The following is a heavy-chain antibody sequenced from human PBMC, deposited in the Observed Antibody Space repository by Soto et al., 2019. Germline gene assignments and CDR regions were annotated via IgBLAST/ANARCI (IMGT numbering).Heavy chain of an antibody. CDR2: ISGSGGST. J-gene: IGHJ1*01. CDR1: GFTFSSYA. D-gene: IGHD4-17*01. CDR3: AKSYGDYPTFQH. Sequence: EVQLLESGGGLVQPGGSLRLSCAASGFTFSSYAKSWVRQAPGKGLEWVSAISGSGGSTYYADSVKGRFTISRDNSKNTLYLQMNSLRAEDTAVYYCAKSYGDYPTFQHWGQGTLVTVSS. V-gene: IGHV3-23*01.